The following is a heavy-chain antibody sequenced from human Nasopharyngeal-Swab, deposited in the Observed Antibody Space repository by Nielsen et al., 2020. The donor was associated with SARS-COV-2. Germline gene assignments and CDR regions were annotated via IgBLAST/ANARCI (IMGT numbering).Heavy chain of an antibody. J-gene: IGHJ5*02. V-gene: IGHV3-30-3*01. D-gene: IGHD2-2*01. CDR2: ISYDGNNK. Sequence: GSLRLSCAASGSTFSSYAMHWVRQAPGKGLEWVAVISYDGNNKYYADSVKGRFTISRDNSKNTLYLQMNSLRAEDTAVYYCARSPAAIQSWFDPWGQGTLVTVSS. CDR1: GSTFSSYA. CDR3: ARSPAAIQSWFDP.